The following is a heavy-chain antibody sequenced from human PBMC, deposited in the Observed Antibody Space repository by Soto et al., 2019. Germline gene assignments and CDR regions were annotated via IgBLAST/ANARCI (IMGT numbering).Heavy chain of an antibody. J-gene: IGHJ4*02. CDR1: GFTFSNAW. V-gene: IGHV3-15*01. CDR3: TTQPLVVQEDY. D-gene: IGHD3-22*01. Sequence: GGSLRLFCAASGFTFSNAWMSWVRQAPGKGLEWVGRIKSKTDGGTTDYAAPVKGRFTISRDDSKNTLYLQMNSLKTEDTAVYYCTTQPLVVQEDYWGQGTLVTVSS. CDR2: IKSKTDGGTT.